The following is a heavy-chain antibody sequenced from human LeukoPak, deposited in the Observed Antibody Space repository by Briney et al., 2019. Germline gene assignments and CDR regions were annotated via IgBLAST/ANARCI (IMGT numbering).Heavy chain of an antibody. Sequence: PGGSLRLSCAASGFTFGSYEMNWVRQAPGKGLEWVSYISSSGSTIYYADSVKGRFTISRDNAKNSLYLQMNSLRAEDTAVYYCARDYGGVLNYWGQGTLVTVSS. CDR2: ISSSGSTI. J-gene: IGHJ4*02. CDR3: ARDYGGVLNY. D-gene: IGHD3-16*01. CDR1: GFTFGSYE. V-gene: IGHV3-48*03.